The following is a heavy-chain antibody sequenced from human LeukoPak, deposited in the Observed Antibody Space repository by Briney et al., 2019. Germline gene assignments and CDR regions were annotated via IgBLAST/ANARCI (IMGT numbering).Heavy chain of an antibody. CDR2: ISGYNGNT. J-gene: IGHJ4*02. CDR3: ARAQWELRYFDY. CDR1: GYTFTTYN. D-gene: IGHD1-26*01. Sequence: GASVKVFCKASGYTFTTYNINWVRQAPGQGLEWMGWISGYNGNTNYAQKLQGRVTMTTDTSTSTAYMELRSLKSDDTAVYYCARAQWELRYFDYWGQGTLVTVSS. V-gene: IGHV1-18*01.